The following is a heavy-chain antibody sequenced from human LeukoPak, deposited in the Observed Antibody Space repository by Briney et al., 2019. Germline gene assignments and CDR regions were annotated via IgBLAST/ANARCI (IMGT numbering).Heavy chain of an antibody. V-gene: IGHV4-61*02. CDR1: GGSISSGSYY. CDR2: IYTSGST. Sequence: PSQTLSLTCTVSGGSISSGSYYWSWIRQPAGNGLEWIGRIYTSGSTNDNPSLKSRVTISVDTSKNQFSLKLSSVTAADTAVYYCARDGGYYDSSGYYYARLAAFDIWGQGTMVTVSS. D-gene: IGHD3-22*01. J-gene: IGHJ3*02. CDR3: ARDGGYYDSSGYYYARLAAFDI.